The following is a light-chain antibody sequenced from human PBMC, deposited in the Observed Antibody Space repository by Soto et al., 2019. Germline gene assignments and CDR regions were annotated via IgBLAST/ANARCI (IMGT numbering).Light chain of an antibody. CDR1: QTVSNY. Sequence: EIVLTQSPATLSLSPGERATLSCRASQTVSNYLVCYQQKPGQAPTLLIYYASNMATGIPARLSGSGSGRAFTLTISSLEHDEFSVYYCQQRGKWPEFTFGPGTKVEIK. V-gene: IGKV3-11*02. CDR2: YAS. J-gene: IGKJ3*01. CDR3: QQRGKWPEFT.